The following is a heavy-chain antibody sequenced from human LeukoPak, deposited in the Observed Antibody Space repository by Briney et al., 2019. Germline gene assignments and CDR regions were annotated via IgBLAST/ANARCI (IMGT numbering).Heavy chain of an antibody. V-gene: IGHV3-23*01. CDR2: ISNNDGST. CDR1: GFTFSSYA. J-gene: IGHJ4*02. D-gene: IGHD3-16*01. Sequence: GGSLRLSCAASGFTFSSYAMSWVRQAPGKGLEWVSTISNNDGSTYYADSVKGRFTISRDNSKNTLYLQMNSLRAEDTAVYYCAKRKGGLRDPDYWGQGTLVTVSS. CDR3: AKRKGGLRDPDY.